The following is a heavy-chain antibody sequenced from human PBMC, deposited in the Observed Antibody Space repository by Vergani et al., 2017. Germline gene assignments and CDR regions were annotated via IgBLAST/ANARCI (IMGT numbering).Heavy chain of an antibody. CDR3: ASDTHSGQRADR. CDR1: FDSIRNLY. J-gene: IGHJ5*02. CDR2: IHYSENT. Sequence: QVRLQESGPGLVKSSETLSLTCSVSFDSIRNLYCNWIRQPPGKGLEWIGSIHYSENTNYNPSLKTRVTISVDTSKNQFSLTLTPVTAADTAVYYCASDTHSGQRADRWGQGILVTV. V-gene: IGHV4-59*11. D-gene: IGHD6-19*01.